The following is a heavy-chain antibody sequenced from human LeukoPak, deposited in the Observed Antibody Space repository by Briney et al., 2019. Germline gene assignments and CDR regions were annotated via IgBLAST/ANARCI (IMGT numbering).Heavy chain of an antibody. J-gene: IGHJ2*01. CDR1: GGSISSYY. D-gene: IGHD5-24*01. CDR3: AREGRRDDYNHQRVIHSWYFDL. CDR2: IYTSGST. Sequence: SETLSLTCTVSGGSISSYYWSWIRQPAGKGLEWIGRIYTSGSTNYNPSLKSRVTMSVDTSKNQFSLKLSSVTAADTAVYYCAREGRRDDYNHQRVIHSWYFDLWGRGTLVTVSS. V-gene: IGHV4-4*07.